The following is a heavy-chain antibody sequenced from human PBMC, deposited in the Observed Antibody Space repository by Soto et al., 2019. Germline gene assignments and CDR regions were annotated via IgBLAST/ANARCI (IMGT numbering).Heavy chain of an antibody. J-gene: IGHJ4*02. CDR1: VASVTTTY. CDR3: EEGAGDYATPFDY. D-gene: IGHD4-17*01. Sequence: LWEPLSLPCPVSVASVTTTYWSWIRQPPGKGLEWIGYIHYSGNSFYTPSLKSRVTMSVDTSKNQFSLRLTSVTAADTALYFCEEGAGDYATPFDYWGQGTLVTVSS. V-gene: IGHV4-59*02. CDR2: IHYSGNS.